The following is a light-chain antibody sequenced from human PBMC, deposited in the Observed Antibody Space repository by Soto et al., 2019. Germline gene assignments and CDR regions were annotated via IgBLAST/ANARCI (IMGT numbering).Light chain of an antibody. CDR3: QQRSNWPWT. Sequence: EMVLTQSPATLSLSPGERSTLSCRASQSVSSYLAWYQQKPGQAPRLLIYDASNRATGIPARFSGSGSGTDFTLPISSLEPEDFAVYSCQQRSNWPWTFGQGTKV. CDR2: DAS. V-gene: IGKV3-11*01. CDR1: QSVSSY. J-gene: IGKJ1*01.